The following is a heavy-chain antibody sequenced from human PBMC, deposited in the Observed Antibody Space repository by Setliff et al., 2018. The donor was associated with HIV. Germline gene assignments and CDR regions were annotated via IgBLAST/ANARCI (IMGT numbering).Heavy chain of an antibody. V-gene: IGHV4-59*02. D-gene: IGHD3-22*01. CDR1: GTSVNSHY. J-gene: IGHJ5*02. Sequence: SETLSLTCTVSGTSVNSHYWAWIRQPPGKGLEWIGSLYYSGNTNYNPSLKSRVTISADTSKNQFSLKLRSVTAADTAVYYCAGVLSSGYYDGPWGQGTLVTVSS. CDR2: LYYSGNT. CDR3: AGVLSSGYYDGP.